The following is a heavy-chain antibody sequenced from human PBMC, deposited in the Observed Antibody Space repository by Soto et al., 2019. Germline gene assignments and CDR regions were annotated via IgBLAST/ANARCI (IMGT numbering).Heavy chain of an antibody. CDR1: EFTFSRYA. Sequence: VGSLRLSCAASEFTFSRYAMHWVRQAPGKGLEWVAVISYDGSNKYYADSVKGRFTISRDNFKNTLYLQMNSLRAEDTAVYYCARAESSSWHNFDYWGQGTLVTVSS. CDR2: ISYDGSNK. J-gene: IGHJ4*02. V-gene: IGHV3-30-3*01. D-gene: IGHD6-13*01. CDR3: ARAESSSWHNFDY.